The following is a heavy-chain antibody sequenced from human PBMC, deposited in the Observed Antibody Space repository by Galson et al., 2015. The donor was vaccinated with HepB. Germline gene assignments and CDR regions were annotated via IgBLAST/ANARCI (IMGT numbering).Heavy chain of an antibody. Sequence: SLRLSCAASGFTFSDYYMSWIRQAPGKGLEWVSYISSSSSYTNYADSVKGRFTFSRDNAKNSLYLQMNSLRAEDTAVYYCARDLYRGDYNAFDIWGQGTMVTVS. CDR3: ARDLYRGDYNAFDI. CDR1: GFTFSDYY. V-gene: IGHV3-11*05. CDR2: ISSSSSYT. J-gene: IGHJ3*02. D-gene: IGHD4-17*01.